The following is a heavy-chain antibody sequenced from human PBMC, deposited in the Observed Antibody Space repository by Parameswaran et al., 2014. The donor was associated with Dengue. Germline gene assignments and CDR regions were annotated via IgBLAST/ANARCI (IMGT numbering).Heavy chain of an antibody. CDR2: ISGSGGST. Sequence: VRQMPGKGLEWVSGISGSGGSTYYADSVKGRFTISRDNSKNTLYLQMNSLRAEDTAVYYCARGLGGLAAPGWFDPWGQGTLVTVSS. J-gene: IGHJ5*02. D-gene: IGHD6-6*01. V-gene: IGHV3-23*01. CDR3: ARGLGGLAAPGWFDP.